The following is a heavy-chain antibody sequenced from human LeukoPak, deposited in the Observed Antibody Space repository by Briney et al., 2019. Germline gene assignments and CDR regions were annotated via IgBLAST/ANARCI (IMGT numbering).Heavy chain of an antibody. V-gene: IGHV3-48*01. CDR3: ASAWHLGIVVVMLDS. Sequence: PGGSLRLSCAASGFPFSSYSMNWVRQAPGEGLEWVSYISSSRTTSYADSVKGRFTISRDNAKNSLYLQMNSLRVEDTAVYYCASAWHLGIVVVMLDSWGQGTLVTVSS. D-gene: IGHD3-22*01. J-gene: IGHJ4*02. CDR2: ISSSRTT. CDR1: GFPFSSYS.